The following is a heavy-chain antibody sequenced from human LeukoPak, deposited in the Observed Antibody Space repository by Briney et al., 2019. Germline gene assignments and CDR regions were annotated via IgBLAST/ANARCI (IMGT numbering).Heavy chain of an antibody. CDR3: ARSTVMYACYKRCDNWFDP. V-gene: IGHV3-48*02. CDR1: GFTFSSYS. D-gene: IGHD2-8*02. CDR2: ISSSSSTI. Sequence: GGSLRLSCAASGFTFSSYSMNWVRQAPGKGLEWVSYISSSSSTIYYADSVKGRFTISRDNAKNSLYLQMNSLRDEDTAVYYCARSTVMYACYKRCDNWFDPWGQGILVTVSS. J-gene: IGHJ5*02.